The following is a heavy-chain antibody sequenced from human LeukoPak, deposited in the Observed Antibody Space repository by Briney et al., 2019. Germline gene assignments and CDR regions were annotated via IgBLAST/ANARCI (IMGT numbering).Heavy chain of an antibody. CDR1: GGSISSSNW. CDR3: ARAHCSGGSCYPWFDP. Sequence: SGTLSLTCAVSGGSISSSNWWSWVRQPPGKGLEWIGEIYHSGSTNYNPSLKSRVTISVDKSKNQFSLKLSSVTAADTAVYYCARAHCSGGSCYPWFDPWGQGTLVTVSS. V-gene: IGHV4-4*02. CDR2: IYHSGST. D-gene: IGHD2-15*01. J-gene: IGHJ5*02.